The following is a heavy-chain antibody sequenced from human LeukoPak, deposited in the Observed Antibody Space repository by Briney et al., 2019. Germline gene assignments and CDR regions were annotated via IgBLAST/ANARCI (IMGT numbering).Heavy chain of an antibody. V-gene: IGHV4-38-2*02. CDR3: ARGRYYGSGNYFDY. J-gene: IGHJ4*02. D-gene: IGHD3-10*01. CDR2: IHHSGST. Sequence: PSETLSLTCTVSGYSISSGYYWGWIRQPPGKGLEWIGSIHHSGSTYYNPSLKSRVTIPVDTSKNQFSLKLSSVTAADTAVYYCARGRYYGSGNYFDYWGQGTLVTVSS. CDR1: GYSISSGYY.